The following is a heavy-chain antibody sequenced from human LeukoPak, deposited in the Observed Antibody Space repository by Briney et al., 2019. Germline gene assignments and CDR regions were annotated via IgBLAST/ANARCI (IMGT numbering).Heavy chain of an antibody. V-gene: IGHV4-34*01. CDR1: GGSFSAYY. CDR3: ARELYSSGYHDVFDI. D-gene: IGHD3-22*01. CDR2: INHSGST. Sequence: SETLSLTCAVYGGSFSAYYWSWIRQPPGKGLEWIGEINHSGSTNYNPSLKSRVTISVDTSKNQFSLKLSSVTAADTAVYYCARELYSSGYHDVFDIWGQGTMVTVSS. J-gene: IGHJ3*02.